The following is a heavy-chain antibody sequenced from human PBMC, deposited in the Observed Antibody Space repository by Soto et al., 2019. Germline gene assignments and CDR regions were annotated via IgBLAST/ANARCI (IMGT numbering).Heavy chain of an antibody. J-gene: IGHJ6*02. Sequence: ASVKVSCKASGGTFSSYAISWVRQAPGQGLEWMGGIIPIFGTANYAQKFQGRVTITADESTSTAYMELSSLRSEDTAVYYCARDSGLVVITPYYYYGMDVWGQGTTVTVSS. V-gene: IGHV1-69*13. CDR1: GGTFSSYA. CDR2: IIPIFGTA. CDR3: ARDSGLVVITPYYYYGMDV. D-gene: IGHD3-22*01.